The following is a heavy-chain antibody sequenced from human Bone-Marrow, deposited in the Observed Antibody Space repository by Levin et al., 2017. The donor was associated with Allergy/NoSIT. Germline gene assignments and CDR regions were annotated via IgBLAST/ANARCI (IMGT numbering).Heavy chain of an antibody. V-gene: IGHV1-3*01. CDR1: GYTFTRYA. D-gene: IGHD2-15*01. Sequence: ASVKVSCKASGYTFTRYAVHWVRQAPGQRLEWMGWINVGNGNTKYSLKFQARVTITRDTSASTAYMELSSLRSEDTAVYYCARDYEYCTGGSCLGYWGQGTLVTVSS. J-gene: IGHJ4*02. CDR2: INVGNGNT. CDR3: ARDYEYCTGGSCLGY.